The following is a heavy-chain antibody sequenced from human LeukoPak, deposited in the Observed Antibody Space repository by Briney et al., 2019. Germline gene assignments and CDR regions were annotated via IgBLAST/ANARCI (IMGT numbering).Heavy chain of an antibody. CDR3: ARYLRFHGDYYYYYMDV. D-gene: IGHD4-17*01. J-gene: IGHJ6*03. Sequence: GGSLRLSCAASGFTFSNAWMSWVRQAPGKGLEWVGRIKSKTDGGTTDYAAPVKGRFTISRDDSKNTLYLQMNSLKTEDTAVYYCARYLRFHGDYYYYYMDVWGKGTTVTISS. CDR2: IKSKTDGGTT. CDR1: GFTFSNAW. V-gene: IGHV3-15*01.